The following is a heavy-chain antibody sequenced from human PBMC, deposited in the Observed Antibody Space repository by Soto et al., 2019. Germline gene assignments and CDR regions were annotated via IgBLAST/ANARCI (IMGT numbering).Heavy chain of an antibody. V-gene: IGHV3-23*01. J-gene: IGHJ4*02. CDR2: INVSGGT. D-gene: IGHD6-19*01. Sequence: GGSWVRQAPRKGLAWVSVINVSGGTVYADSVKGRFTVSRDNSRNTLYLQMNSLGAEDTAVYYCAKEAVAGTLYYSGQRTPLSVSS. CDR3: AKEAVAGTLYY. CDR1: G.